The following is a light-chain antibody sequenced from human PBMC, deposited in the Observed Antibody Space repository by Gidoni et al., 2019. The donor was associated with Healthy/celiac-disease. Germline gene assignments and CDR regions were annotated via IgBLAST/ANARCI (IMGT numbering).Light chain of an antibody. V-gene: IGKV3-20*01. J-gene: IGKJ4*01. CDR1: QSVRSSY. Sequence: DIVLTQSPGTLSLSPGERATLSCRAIQSVRSSYLAWYQQKPGQAPRLLIYGASSRATGIPDRCSGSGSGTDFTLTISRLEPEDFAVYYCQQYGSSPLTFGGGTKVEIK. CDR2: GAS. CDR3: QQYGSSPLT.